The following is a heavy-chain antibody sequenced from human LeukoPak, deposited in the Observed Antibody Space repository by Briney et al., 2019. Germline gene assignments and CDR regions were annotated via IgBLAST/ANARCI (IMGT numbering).Heavy chain of an antibody. CDR1: GFTFSSYW. D-gene: IGHD6-19*01. V-gene: IGHV3-74*01. CDR3: ARSGEGGSGWSESNHGYDY. J-gene: IGHJ4*02. CDR2: SNSDGSST. Sequence: GGSLRLSCAASGFTFSSYWMHWVRQAPGKGLVWVSRSNSDGSSTSYADSVKGRFTISRDNAKNTLYLQMNGLRAEDTAVYYCARSGEGGSGWSESNHGYDYWGQGTLVTVSS.